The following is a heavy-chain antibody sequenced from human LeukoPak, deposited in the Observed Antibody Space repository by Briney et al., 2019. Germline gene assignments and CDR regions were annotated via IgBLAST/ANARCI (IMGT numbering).Heavy chain of an antibody. V-gene: IGHV3-23*01. Sequence: PGGSLRLSCAASGFTFSSYAMSWVRQAPGKGLEWVSAISGSGGSTYYAGSVKGRFTISRDNSKNTLYLQMNSLRAEDTAVYYCARDFYYGSGSRAFDIWGQGTMVTVSS. CDR1: GFTFSSYA. J-gene: IGHJ3*02. CDR3: ARDFYYGSGSRAFDI. D-gene: IGHD3-10*01. CDR2: ISGSGGST.